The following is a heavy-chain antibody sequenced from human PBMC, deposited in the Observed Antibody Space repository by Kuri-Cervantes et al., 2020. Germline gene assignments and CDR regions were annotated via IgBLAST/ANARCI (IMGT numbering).Heavy chain of an antibody. V-gene: IGHV4-59*01. CDR1: GSSISGNY. Sequence: SETLSLTCNVSGSSISGNYWSWIRQPPGKSLEWIGYIYYSGSTNYNPSLKSRVTISVDTSKNQFSLKLSSVTAADTAVYYCARAHTVVTRARSRYFDYWGQGTLVTVS. CDR2: IYYSGST. J-gene: IGHJ4*02. CDR3: ARAHTVVTRARSRYFDY. D-gene: IGHD4-23*01.